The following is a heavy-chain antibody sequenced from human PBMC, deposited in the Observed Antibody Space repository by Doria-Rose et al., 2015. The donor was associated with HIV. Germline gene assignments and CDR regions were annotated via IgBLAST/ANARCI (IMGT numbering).Heavy chain of an antibody. D-gene: IGHD6-13*01. J-gene: IGHJ4*02. CDR1: GVSLSSPGMG. CDR2: IFSDDER. V-gene: IGHV2-26*01. CDR3: ARIKSSRWYHKYYFDF. Sequence: QVTLKESGPVLVKPTETLTLTCTVSGVSLSSPGMGVSWIRQPPGKALEWLANIFSDDERSYKTSRKSRLTISRGPSKCQVVITRTDMNPVDTATYYCARIKSSRWYHKYYFDFWGQGTLVIVSA.